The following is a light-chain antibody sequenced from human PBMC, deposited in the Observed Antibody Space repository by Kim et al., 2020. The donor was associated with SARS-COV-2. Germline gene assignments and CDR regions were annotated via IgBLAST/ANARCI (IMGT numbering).Light chain of an antibody. CDR2: GAS. CDR3: QQYGSSRT. CDR1: QSVSSSY. Sequence: LSPGERATLSCRASQSVSSSYLAWYQQTPGQAPRLLIYGASSRATGIPDRFSGSGSGTDFTLTISGLEPEDFAVYYCQQYGSSRTFGQGTKVDIK. V-gene: IGKV3-20*01. J-gene: IGKJ1*01.